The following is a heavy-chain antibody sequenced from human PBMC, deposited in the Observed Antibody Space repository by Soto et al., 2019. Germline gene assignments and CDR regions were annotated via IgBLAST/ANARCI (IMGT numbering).Heavy chain of an antibody. CDR3: ARGGSINSVHDY. J-gene: IGHJ4*02. CDR1: GYTFTTYW. D-gene: IGHD1-20*01. V-gene: IGHV5-51*01. Sequence: PGESLKISCRANGYTFTTYWIGWVRQMPGKGLEWMGIIYPGDSDTRYSPSFQGQVSISADKSINTTYLQWGSLKASDSAIYYCARGGSINSVHDYWGQGTLVTVST. CDR2: IYPGDSDT.